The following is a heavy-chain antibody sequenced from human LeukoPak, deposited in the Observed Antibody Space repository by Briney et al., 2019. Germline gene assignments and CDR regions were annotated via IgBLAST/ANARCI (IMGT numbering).Heavy chain of an antibody. V-gene: IGHV5-51*01. Sequence: GEPLKISGKGSGYSLATNWIGWVRQMPGKGLEHMGIIYPDDSDTKYSPSFQGQVTISADKSISTAYLQWSSLKASDTAMYYWLTLTRTYLVWGQGTLVTVSS. CDR3: LTLTRTYLV. J-gene: IGHJ4*02. D-gene: IGHD1-7*01. CDR2: IYPDDSDT. CDR1: GYSLATNW.